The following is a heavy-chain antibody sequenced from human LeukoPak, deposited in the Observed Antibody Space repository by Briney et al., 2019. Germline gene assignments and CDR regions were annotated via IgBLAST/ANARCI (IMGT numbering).Heavy chain of an antibody. Sequence: PSETLSLTCTVSGGSISSYYWSWIRQPPGKGLEWIGYIYYSGSTNYNPSLKSRVTISVDTSKNQFSLKLSSVTAADTAVYCCARASGITMVRGVIITGYDYWGQGTLVTVSS. CDR1: GGSISSYY. J-gene: IGHJ4*02. V-gene: IGHV4-59*01. CDR3: ARASGITMVRGVIITGYDY. CDR2: IYYSGST. D-gene: IGHD3-10*01.